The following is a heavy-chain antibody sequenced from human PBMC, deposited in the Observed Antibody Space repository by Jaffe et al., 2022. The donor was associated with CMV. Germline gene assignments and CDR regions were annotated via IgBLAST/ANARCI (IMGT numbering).Heavy chain of an antibody. CDR3: AREVFYYDSRGYHSHFDY. V-gene: IGHV4-4*02. CDR1: GDSVSNSNW. Sequence: QVLLQESGPGLVQPSGTLSLTCTVSGDSVSNSNWCSWLRQPPGKGLEWIGDIYRSGSSNYNPSLKSRVTISVDTSNNQFSLRLSSVTAADTAVYYCAREVFYYDSRGYHSHFDYWGRGTLVTVSS. D-gene: IGHD3-22*01. CDR2: IYRSGSS. J-gene: IGHJ4*02.